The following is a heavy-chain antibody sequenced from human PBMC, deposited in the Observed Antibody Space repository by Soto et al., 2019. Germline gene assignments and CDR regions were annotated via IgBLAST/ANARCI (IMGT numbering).Heavy chain of an antibody. V-gene: IGHV4-34*01. CDR1: GGSFSGYY. J-gene: IGHJ5*02. CDR3: ARVRAAAGHNEVNWFDP. D-gene: IGHD6-13*01. CDR2: INHSGST. Sequence: SETLSLTCAVYGGSFSGYYWSWIRQPPGKGLEWIGEINHSGSTNYNPSLKSRVTISVDTSKNQFSLKLSSVTAADTAVYYCARVRAAAGHNEVNWFDPWGQGTLVTVPS.